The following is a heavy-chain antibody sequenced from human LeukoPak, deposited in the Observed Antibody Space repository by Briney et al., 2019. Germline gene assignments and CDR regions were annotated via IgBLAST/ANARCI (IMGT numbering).Heavy chain of an antibody. J-gene: IGHJ6*01. CDR2: ISGSGDNT. V-gene: IGHV3-23*01. D-gene: IGHD1-26*01. Sequence: GGSLRLSCAASGFTFSGFAISWVRRIPGKGLEWVSGISGSGDNTLYADSVKGRFTISRDNSKNTLYLVMNSLRAEDTAIYYCAKMKGHPLPKYYMDVWGQGTTVTASS. CDR3: AKMKGHPLPKYYMDV. CDR1: GFTFSGFA.